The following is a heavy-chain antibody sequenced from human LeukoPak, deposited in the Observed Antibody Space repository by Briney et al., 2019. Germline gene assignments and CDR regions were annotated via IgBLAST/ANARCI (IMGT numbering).Heavy chain of an antibody. V-gene: IGHV1-18*01. D-gene: IGHD2-2*01. CDR3: ARDGYCSSTSCYFDYYYGMDV. CDR2: ISAYNGNT. Sequence: ASVKLSCKASVYTFTSYGISWVRQAPGQGLEWMGWISAYNGNTNYAQKLQGRVTMTTDTSTSTAYMELRSLRSDDTAVYYCARDGYCSSTSCYFDYYYGMDVWGQGTTVTVSS. J-gene: IGHJ6*02. CDR1: VYTFTSYG.